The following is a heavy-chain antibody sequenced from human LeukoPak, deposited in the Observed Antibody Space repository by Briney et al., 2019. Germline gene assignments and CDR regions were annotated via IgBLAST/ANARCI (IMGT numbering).Heavy chain of an antibody. D-gene: IGHD2-2*01. Sequence: GGSLRLSCVDSGFTFSSSTMNWVRQAPGKRLEWISHITSSSGTIFYADSVKGRFTVSRDNAHNTLYLQMNSLRAEDTAVYYCARDKVVVVPSDYYYYMDVWGKGTTVTVSS. CDR1: GFTFSSST. CDR2: ITSSSGTI. J-gene: IGHJ6*03. CDR3: ARDKVVVVPSDYYYYMDV. V-gene: IGHV3-48*01.